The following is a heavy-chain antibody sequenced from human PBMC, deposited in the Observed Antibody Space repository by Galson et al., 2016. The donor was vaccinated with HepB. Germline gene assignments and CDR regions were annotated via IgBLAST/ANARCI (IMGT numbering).Heavy chain of an antibody. Sequence: TLSLTCTVSAGSFTSGGYYWRWIRQHPERGLEWMGTLYYLGNTYHTPSLGSRVSLSIYTSKNQFSLTLTSVTAADTAMDYCARDVQEVAPGPPWHAFDIWGHGTMVTVSS. CDR2: LYYLGNT. CDR3: ARDVQEVAPGPPWHAFDI. D-gene: IGHD5-12*01. V-gene: IGHV4-31*03. J-gene: IGHJ3*02. CDR1: AGSFTSGGYY.